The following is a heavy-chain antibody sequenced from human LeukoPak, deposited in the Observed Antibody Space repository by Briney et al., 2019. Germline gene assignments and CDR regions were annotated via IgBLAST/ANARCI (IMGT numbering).Heavy chain of an antibody. Sequence: ASVKVSCKASGGTFSSYAISWVRQAPGQGLEWMGRINPNSGGTNYAQKFQGRVTMTRDTSISTAYMELSRLRSDDTAVYYCAREWELYDYWGQGTLVTVSS. CDR2: INPNSGGT. D-gene: IGHD1-26*01. V-gene: IGHV1-2*06. CDR3: AREWELYDY. J-gene: IGHJ4*02. CDR1: GGTFSSYA.